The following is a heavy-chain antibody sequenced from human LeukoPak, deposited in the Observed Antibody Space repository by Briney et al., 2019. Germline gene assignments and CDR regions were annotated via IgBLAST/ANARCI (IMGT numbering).Heavy chain of an antibody. V-gene: IGHV3-30*18. CDR1: EFTFSRYA. CDR2: ISYDGTNK. J-gene: IGHJ4*02. Sequence: GGSLRLSCAAPEFTFSRYAMTWVRQAPGKGLEWVAVISYDGTNKYYADSVKGRFTISRDNSKNTLHLQMNSLRAEDTAVYYCAKDDRGNEAPFDYWGQGTLVTVSS. CDR3: AKDDRGNEAPFDY.